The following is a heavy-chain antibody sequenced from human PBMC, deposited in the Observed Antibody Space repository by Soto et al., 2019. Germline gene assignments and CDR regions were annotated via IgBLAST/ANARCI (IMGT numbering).Heavy chain of an antibody. CDR1: GFTFSSYA. J-gene: IGHJ6*02. V-gene: IGHV3-30-3*01. D-gene: IGHD1-7*01. Sequence: PGGSLRLSCAASGFTFSSYAMHWVRQAPGKGLEWVAVISYDGSNKYYADSVKGRFTISRDNSKNTLYLQMNSLRAEDTAVYYCARDWSTLELLERYYYYGMDVWGQGTTVTVSS. CDR3: ARDWSTLELLERYYYYGMDV. CDR2: ISYDGSNK.